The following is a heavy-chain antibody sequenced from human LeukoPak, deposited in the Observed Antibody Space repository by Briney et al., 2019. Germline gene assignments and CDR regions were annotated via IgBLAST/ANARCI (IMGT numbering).Heavy chain of an antibody. CDR1: GFTFSSYA. Sequence: GGALRLPCAASGFTFSSYAMSWVRQAPGKGLEWVSAIRDSGSSTHYADSVKGRFTTSRDNSKNTLFLQMNSLRAEDTAIYYCAKYGPQDSGSSHFDYWGQGALVTVSS. CDR3: AKYGPQDSGSSHFDY. D-gene: IGHD1-26*01. J-gene: IGHJ4*02. CDR2: IRDSGSST. V-gene: IGHV3-23*01.